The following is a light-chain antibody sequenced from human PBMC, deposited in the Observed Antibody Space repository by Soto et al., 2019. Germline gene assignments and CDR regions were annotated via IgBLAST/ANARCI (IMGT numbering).Light chain of an antibody. CDR2: DDS. V-gene: IGLV2-14*03. Sequence: QSALTQPASVSGSPGQSITISCTGTSSDVGGYNHVSWYLHHPGKAPKLLIYDDSHRPSGVSNRFSGSKSGNTASLTISGLQADDEADYYCSSYPRNIHYVFGTGTKVTV. J-gene: IGLJ1*01. CDR1: SSDVGGYNH. CDR3: SSYPRNIHYV.